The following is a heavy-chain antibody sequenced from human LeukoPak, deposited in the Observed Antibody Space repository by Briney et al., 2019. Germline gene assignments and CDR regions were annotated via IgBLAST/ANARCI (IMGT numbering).Heavy chain of an antibody. CDR3: ARGYYYGSGILVPFFDY. V-gene: IGHV4-61*05. J-gene: IGHJ4*02. CDR1: GGSISSSSYY. CDR2: IYYSGST. Sequence: SETLSLTCTVSGGSISSSSYYWGWIRQPPGKGLEWIGYIYYSGSTNYNPSLKSRVTISVDTSKNQFSLKLSSVTAADTAVYYCARGYYYGSGILVPFFDYWGQGTLVTVSS. D-gene: IGHD3-10*01.